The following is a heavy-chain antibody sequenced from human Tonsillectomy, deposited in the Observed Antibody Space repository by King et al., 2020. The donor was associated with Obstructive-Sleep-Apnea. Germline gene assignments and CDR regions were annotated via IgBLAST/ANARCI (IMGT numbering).Heavy chain of an antibody. J-gene: IGHJ4*02. D-gene: IGHD6-19*01. CDR2: IFYTGTT. CDR3: ARAGEGVAGSGRFDY. CDR1: GGSIRSYY. Sequence: VQLQESGPGLVKPSENLSLTCTVSGGSIRSYYWSWIRQAPGKGLEWIGYIFYTGTTKYNPSLKSRLSMSLDTSKNQFSLKLSSVTAADTALYYCARAGEGVAGSGRFDYWGQGTQVTVSS. V-gene: IGHV4-59*01.